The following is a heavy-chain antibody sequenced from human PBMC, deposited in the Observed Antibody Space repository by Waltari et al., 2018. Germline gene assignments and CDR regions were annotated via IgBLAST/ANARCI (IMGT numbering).Heavy chain of an antibody. Sequence: QVQLQQWGAGLSKPPETLSPTCAVYGGSYSGYYWSWIRQPPGKGREWIRQIHQSDDTNYNPSLKSRVTISVDTSKNQFSLNLSSVTATDTAVYYCAKHGGYHFDDWGQGTLVTVSS. CDR2: IHQSDDT. D-gene: IGHD3-22*01. V-gene: IGHV4-34*01. CDR3: AKHGGYHFDD. CDR1: GGSYSGYY. J-gene: IGHJ4*02.